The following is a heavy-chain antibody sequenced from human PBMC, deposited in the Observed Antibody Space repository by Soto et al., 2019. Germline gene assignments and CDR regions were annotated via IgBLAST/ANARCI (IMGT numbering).Heavy chain of an antibody. CDR1: GGSISSSSYY. CDR3: ARQWEKLDTGMVYFDY. J-gene: IGHJ4*02. V-gene: IGHV4-39*01. CDR2: IYYSGST. Sequence: SETLSLTCTVSGGSISSSSYYWGWIRQPPGKGLEWIGSIYYSGSTYFNPSLKSRVTISVDTSKNQFSLKLSSVTAADTAVYYCARQWEKLDTGMVYFDYWGQGTLVTVYS. D-gene: IGHD5-18*01.